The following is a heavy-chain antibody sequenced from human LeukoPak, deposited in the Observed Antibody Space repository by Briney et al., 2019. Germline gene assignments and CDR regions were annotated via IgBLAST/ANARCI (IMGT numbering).Heavy chain of an antibody. Sequence: SETLSLTCTVSSGSISTSNYYWGWVRQPPGKALEWIGNIFYSGSTYYSPSLKSRVTISVDTSKNQFSLKLSSVTAADTAVYYCARGPETFLSSSWYGFWGYWGQGTLVTVSS. J-gene: IGHJ4*02. CDR2: IFYSGST. CDR3: ARGPETFLSSSWYGFWGY. CDR1: SGSISTSNYY. V-gene: IGHV4-39*07. D-gene: IGHD6-13*01.